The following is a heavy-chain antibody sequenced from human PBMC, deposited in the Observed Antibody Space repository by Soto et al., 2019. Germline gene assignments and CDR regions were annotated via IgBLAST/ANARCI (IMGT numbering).Heavy chain of an antibody. CDR3: ERTYSRSYSRYPVYYGMDV. D-gene: IGHD3-22*01. V-gene: IGHV4-59*07. CDR1: CDSISSYF. Sequence: SDTLSRTCTVSCDSISSYFWSCIRQPPWKGLEWIVCVYHSGSTNYSPSLKRRVSISVDTSKNQFSLRLTSVTAADTAVYYCERTYSRSYSRYPVYYGMDVWGQGTTVTVS. CDR2: VYHSGST. J-gene: IGHJ6*02.